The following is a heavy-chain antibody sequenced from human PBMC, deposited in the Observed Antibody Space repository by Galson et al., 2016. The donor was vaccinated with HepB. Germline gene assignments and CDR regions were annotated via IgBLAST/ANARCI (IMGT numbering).Heavy chain of an antibody. CDR2: ISWNSGNI. D-gene: IGHD6-19*01. V-gene: IGHV3-9*01. Sequence: SLRLSCAASGFIFDDYAVHWVRQVSGKGLEWVSGISWNSGNIGYADSVKGRFTISRDHAKNSLYLQMNSTEPEDTALYYCAKSMNSGCYANWSLDLWGLGSLVTVSS. J-gene: IGHJ2*01. CDR3: AKSMNSGCYANWSLDL. CDR1: GFIFDDYA.